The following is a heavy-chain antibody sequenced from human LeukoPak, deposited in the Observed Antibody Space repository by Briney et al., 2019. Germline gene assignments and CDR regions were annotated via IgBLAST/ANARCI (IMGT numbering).Heavy chain of an antibody. CDR2: MYYSGST. D-gene: IGHD3-16*02. Sequence: SETLSLTCTVSGGSISSSNYYWGWIRQPPGKRLEWIGNMYYSGSTYYNPSIKSRVTISVDTSKNHFSLKLSSVTAADTAVYYCARRGGLRLGELSLRVYYYWGQGTLVTVSS. CDR1: GGSISSSNYY. CDR3: ARRGGLRLGELSLRVYYY. V-gene: IGHV4-39*02. J-gene: IGHJ4*02.